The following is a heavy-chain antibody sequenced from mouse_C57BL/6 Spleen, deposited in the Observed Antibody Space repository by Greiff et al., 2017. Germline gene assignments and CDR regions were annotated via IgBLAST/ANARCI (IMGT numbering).Heavy chain of an antibody. CDR3: ASYGNYLAWFAY. CDR1: GYSFTDYN. V-gene: IGHV1-39*01. CDR2: INPNYGTT. J-gene: IGHJ3*01. Sequence: VLLKQSGPELVKPGASVKISCKASGYSFTDYNMNWVKQSNGKSLEWIGVINPNYGTTSYNQKFKGKATLTVDQSSSTAYMQLNSLTSEDSAVXYCASYGNYLAWFAYWGQGTLVTVSA. D-gene: IGHD2-1*01.